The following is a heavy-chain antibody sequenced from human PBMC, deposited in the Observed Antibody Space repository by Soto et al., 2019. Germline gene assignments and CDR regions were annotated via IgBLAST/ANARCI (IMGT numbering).Heavy chain of an antibody. V-gene: IGHV4-39*01. CDR3: ARLHGYCISSRCHDHYAMDV. J-gene: IGHJ6*02. Sequence: PSETLSLTFTVSGGSISSSSYYWGWIRQPPGKGLEWIGSIYYSGSTYYNLSLKSRVTISVDTSKNQFSLKLSSVTAADTAVYYCARLHGYCISSRCHDHYAMDVWGRGTTVTVS. CDR2: IYYSGST. CDR1: GGSISSSSYY. D-gene: IGHD2-2*01.